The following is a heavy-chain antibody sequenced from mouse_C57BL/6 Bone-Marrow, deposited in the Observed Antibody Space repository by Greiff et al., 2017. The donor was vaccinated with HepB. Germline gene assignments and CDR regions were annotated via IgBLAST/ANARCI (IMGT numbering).Heavy chain of an antibody. CDR1: GYTFTSYW. CDR3: ARSRHYYGTLYWYFDV. CDR2: IHPNSGST. V-gene: IGHV1-64*01. J-gene: IGHJ1*03. D-gene: IGHD1-1*01. Sequence: QVQLQQPGAELVKPGASVKLSCKASGYTFTSYWMHWVKQRPGQGLEWIGMIHPNSGSTNYNEKFKSKATLTVDKSSSTAYMQLSSLTSEDSAVYYCARSRHYYGTLYWYFDVWGTGTTVTVSS.